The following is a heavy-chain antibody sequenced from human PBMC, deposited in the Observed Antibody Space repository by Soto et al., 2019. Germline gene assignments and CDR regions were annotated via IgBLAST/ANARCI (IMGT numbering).Heavy chain of an antibody. Sequence: SVKVSFKASGGTFSSYAISWVRQAPGQGLEWMGGIIPIFGTAKYAQKFQGRVTITADKSTSTAYMELSSLRTEDTAVYYCARDPNKINMIVGGMDVWGQGTTVTVSS. CDR2: IIPIFGTA. CDR1: GGTFSSYA. V-gene: IGHV1-69*06. CDR3: ARDPNKINMIVGGMDV. J-gene: IGHJ6*02. D-gene: IGHD3-22*01.